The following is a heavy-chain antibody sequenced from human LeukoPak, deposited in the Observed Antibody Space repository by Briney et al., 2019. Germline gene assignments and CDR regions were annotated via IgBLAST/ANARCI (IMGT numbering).Heavy chain of an antibody. J-gene: IGHJ3*02. CDR3: ARGRRAAAGHWGNDAFDI. CDR2: IIPIFGTA. Sequence: ASVKVSCKAPGGTFSSYAISWVRQAPGQGLEWMGGIIPIFGTANYAQKFQGRVTITTDESTSTAYMELSSLRSEDTAVYYCARGRRAAAGHWGNDAFDIWGQGTMVTVSS. V-gene: IGHV1-69*05. CDR1: GGTFSSYA. D-gene: IGHD6-13*01.